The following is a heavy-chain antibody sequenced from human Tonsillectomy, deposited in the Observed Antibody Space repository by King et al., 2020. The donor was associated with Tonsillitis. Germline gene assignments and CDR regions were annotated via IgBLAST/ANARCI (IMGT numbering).Heavy chain of an antibody. CDR1: RFTFDDYA. D-gene: IGHD4-11*01. J-gene: IGHJ4*02. CDR3: AKDIDSNYANGPFDY. V-gene: IGHV3-9*01. CDR2: ISWNSGRI. Sequence: DVQLVESGGGLVQPGRSLRLSCAASRFTFDDYAMHWVRQAPGKGLEWVSGISWNSGRIGYADSVKGRFTISRDNAKNSLYLQMNRLRAEDTALYYCAKDIDSNYANGPFDYWGQGTLVTVSS.